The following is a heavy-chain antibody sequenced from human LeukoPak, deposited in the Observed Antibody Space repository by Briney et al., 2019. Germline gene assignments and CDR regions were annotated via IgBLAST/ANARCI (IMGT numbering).Heavy chain of an antibody. J-gene: IGHJ4*02. CDR1: GGSISNGDYY. Sequence: SETLSLTCTVSGGSISNGDYYWSWIRQHPGKGLEWIGYIYYSGSTYYNPSLETRVSLSVDTSKSQFSLKVSSATAADTAVYYCARDFNSGYGPFDSWGQGTLVTVSS. CDR2: IYYSGST. V-gene: IGHV4-31*02. D-gene: IGHD5-12*01. CDR3: ARDFNSGYGPFDS.